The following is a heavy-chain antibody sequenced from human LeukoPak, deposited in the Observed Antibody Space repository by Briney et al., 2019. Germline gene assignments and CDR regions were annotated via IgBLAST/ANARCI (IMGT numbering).Heavy chain of an antibody. V-gene: IGHV3-21*01. Sequence: GGSLRLSCAASGFTFSSYRMNWVRQVPGKGLEWVSSSSSSKSYNYYADSVKGRFTISRDNAENSLYLQMNSLRAEDTAVYYCARTAYCGGDCYSFDYWGQGTLVTVSS. CDR3: ARTAYCGGDCYSFDY. J-gene: IGHJ4*02. D-gene: IGHD2-21*02. CDR2: SSSSKSYN. CDR1: GFTFSSYR.